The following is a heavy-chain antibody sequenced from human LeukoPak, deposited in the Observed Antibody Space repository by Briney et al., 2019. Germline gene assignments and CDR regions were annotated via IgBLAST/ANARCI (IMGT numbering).Heavy chain of an antibody. V-gene: IGHV3-23*01. CDR1: GFTFGIYA. CDR3: AKYLWFGEFDYYYYAMDV. Sequence: GGSLRLSCAASGFTFGIYAMSWVRQAPGKGLEWVSVLSGSGRSTNYADSVKGRFTVSRDNSKNTLYLQLNSLRAEDTAVYYCAKYLWFGEFDYYYYAMDVWGQGTAVIVSS. J-gene: IGHJ6*02. CDR2: LSGSGRST. D-gene: IGHD3-10*01.